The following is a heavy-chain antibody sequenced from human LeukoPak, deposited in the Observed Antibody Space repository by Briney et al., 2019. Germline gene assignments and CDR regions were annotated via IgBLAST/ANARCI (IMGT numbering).Heavy chain of an antibody. CDR1: GFTFSSYA. CDR2: ISGSGGNT. J-gene: IGHJ4*02. CDR3: AKDDPNDYMPWIY. V-gene: IGHV3-23*01. D-gene: IGHD4-11*01. Sequence: GGSLRLSCAASGFTFSSYAMSWVRQAPGKGLEWVSLISGSGGNTYYADFVKGRFTISRDNSKNTLYLQMNSLRADDTAVYYCAKDDPNDYMPWIYWGQGTLVAVSS.